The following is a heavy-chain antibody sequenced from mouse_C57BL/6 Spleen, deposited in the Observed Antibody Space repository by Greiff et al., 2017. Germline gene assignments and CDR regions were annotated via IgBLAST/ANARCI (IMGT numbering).Heavy chain of an antibody. J-gene: IGHJ3*01. Sequence: VKVVESGPELVKPGASVKLSCKASGYTFTSYDINWVKQRPGQGLEWIGWIYPRDGSTKYNEKFKGKATLTVDTSSSTAYMELHSLTSEDSAVYFCARPSYYGSRWFAYWGQGTLVTVSA. CDR1: GYTFTSYD. D-gene: IGHD1-1*01. CDR2: IYPRDGST. CDR3: ARPSYYGSRWFAY. V-gene: IGHV1-85*01.